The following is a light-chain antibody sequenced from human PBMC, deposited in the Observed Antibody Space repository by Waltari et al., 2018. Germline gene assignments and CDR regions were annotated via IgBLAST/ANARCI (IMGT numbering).Light chain of an antibody. CDR2: SAS. CDR3: QQSYSIPIT. Sequence: DIQLTQSPSYLSASVGDRVTITCRASQTLTTYLNWYQQRPGTAPKFLIYSASNLETGVPSRFRGSGSGTEFTLTISSLQPEDFATYYCQQSYSIPITFGQGTRLEIK. J-gene: IGKJ5*01. CDR1: QTLTTY. V-gene: IGKV1-39*01.